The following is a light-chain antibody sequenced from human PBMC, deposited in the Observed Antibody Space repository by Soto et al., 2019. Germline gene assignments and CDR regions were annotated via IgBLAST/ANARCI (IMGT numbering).Light chain of an antibody. CDR1: QSVGSN. CDR2: DAS. CDR3: QQYNNWPRT. Sequence: EIVLTQSPVTLSVSPGEGATLSCRASQSVGSNLAWYQQKPGQAPRLLIYDASSRATGIPARFSGSGSGTEFTLTISSLQSEDFAVYYCQQYNNWPRTFGQGTKVDIK. J-gene: IGKJ1*01. V-gene: IGKV3D-15*01.